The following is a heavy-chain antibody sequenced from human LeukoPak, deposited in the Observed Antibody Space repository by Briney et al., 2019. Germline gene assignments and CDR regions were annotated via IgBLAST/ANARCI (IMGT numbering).Heavy chain of an antibody. CDR2: ISSTSSYT. V-gene: IGHV3-11*06. D-gene: IGHD2-15*01. CDR1: GFTFSDYY. CDR3: ARDGYCSGGSCYSTNWFDP. J-gene: IGHJ5*02. Sequence: GGSLRLSCAASGFTFSDYYMSWIRQAPGKGLEWVSYISSTSSYTKYADSVKGRFTISRDNAKNSLYLQMNSLRAEDTAVYYCARDGYCSGGSCYSTNWFDPWGQGTLVTVSS.